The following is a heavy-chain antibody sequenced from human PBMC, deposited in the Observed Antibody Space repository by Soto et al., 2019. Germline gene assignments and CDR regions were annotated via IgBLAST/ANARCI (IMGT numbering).Heavy chain of an antibody. J-gene: IGHJ6*02. V-gene: IGHV3-30*18. CDR2: ISYDGSNK. Sequence: QVQLVESGGGVVQPGRSLRLSCAASGFTFSSYGMHWVRQAPGKGLEWVAVISYDGSNKYYADSVKGRFTISRDNSKNALYLEVNGLRAEDKAGYYCAKADGMDVWGQGTTVTVSS. CDR1: GFTFSSYG. CDR3: AKADGMDV.